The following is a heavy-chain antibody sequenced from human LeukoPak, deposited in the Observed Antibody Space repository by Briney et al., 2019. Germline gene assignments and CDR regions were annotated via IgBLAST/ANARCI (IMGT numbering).Heavy chain of an antibody. D-gene: IGHD3-10*01. J-gene: IGHJ4*02. CDR1: GDSISSGNYY. V-gene: IGHV4-61*02. CDR2: IYSSGSA. CDR3: ARRFGL. Sequence: TLPLTCTASGDSISSGNYYWNWIRQSTGRRLEWIGLIYSSGSAHYNPSFKSRVTISLDTSKNHFSLKLNPVTAADTAVYYCARRFGLWGRGTLVTVSS.